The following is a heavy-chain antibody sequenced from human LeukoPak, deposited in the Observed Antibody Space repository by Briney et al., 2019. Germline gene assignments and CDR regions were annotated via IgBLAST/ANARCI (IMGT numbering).Heavy chain of an antibody. J-gene: IGHJ4*02. CDR3: ARDPRGPTTYDSSARDSLDY. V-gene: IGHV3-21*01. Sequence: GGSLRLSCAASGFTFNSYSMNWVRQAPGKGLEWVSSINSGNSNIYYADSVRGRFTISRDNAKNLLYLQMNSLRAEDTAVYYCARDPRGPTTYDSSARDSLDYWGQGTLVTVSS. D-gene: IGHD3-22*01. CDR2: INSGNSNI. CDR1: GFTFNSYS.